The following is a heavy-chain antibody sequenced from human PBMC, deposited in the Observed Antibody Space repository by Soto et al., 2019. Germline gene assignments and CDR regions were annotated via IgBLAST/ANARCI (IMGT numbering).Heavy chain of an antibody. Sequence: QVQLVESGGGVVQPWRSLRLSCAASGFTFSSYGMHWVRQAPGKGLEWVAVISYDGSNKYYADSVKGRFTISRDNSKNTLYLQMNSLRAEDTAVYYCAKVGYSYGPKDYYYGMDVWGQGTTVTVSS. D-gene: IGHD5-18*01. V-gene: IGHV3-30*18. CDR2: ISYDGSNK. J-gene: IGHJ6*02. CDR3: AKVGYSYGPKDYYYGMDV. CDR1: GFTFSSYG.